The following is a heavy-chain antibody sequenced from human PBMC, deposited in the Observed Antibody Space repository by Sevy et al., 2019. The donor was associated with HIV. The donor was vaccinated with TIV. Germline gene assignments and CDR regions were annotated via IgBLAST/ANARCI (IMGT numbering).Heavy chain of an antibody. CDR2: INWNGGST. Sequence: GSLRLSCAASGFTFDDYGMSWVRQAPGKGLEWVSGINWNGGSTGYADSVKGRFTISRDNAKNSLYLQMNSLRAEDTALYYCATLGVARTYYYYYGMDVWGQGTTVTVSS. CDR3: ATLGVARTYYYYYGMDV. CDR1: GFTFDDYG. D-gene: IGHD6-19*01. V-gene: IGHV3-20*04. J-gene: IGHJ6*02.